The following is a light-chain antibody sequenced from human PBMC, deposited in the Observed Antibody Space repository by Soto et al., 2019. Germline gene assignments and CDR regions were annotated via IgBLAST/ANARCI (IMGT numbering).Light chain of an antibody. CDR1: QSVSSN. Sequence: EIVMTQSPATLSVSPGERATLSCRASQSVSSNLAWYQQKPGQAPRLLIYGASTRATGIPARFSGSGAGTEFTLNISSLQSVDFAVYYCQQYNNWPVTFGGGTKVEIK. J-gene: IGKJ4*01. V-gene: IGKV3-15*01. CDR2: GAS. CDR3: QQYNNWPVT.